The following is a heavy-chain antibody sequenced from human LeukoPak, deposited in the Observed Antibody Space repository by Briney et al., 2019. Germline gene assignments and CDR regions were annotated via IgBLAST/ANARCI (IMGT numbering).Heavy chain of an antibody. J-gene: IGHJ4*02. V-gene: IGHV1-69*05. D-gene: IGHD6-19*01. CDR1: GGTFSSYA. CDR2: IIPIFGTA. CDR3: AKTPIPGIAVAEDY. Sequence: SVKVSCKASGGTFSSYAISWVRQAPGQGLEWMGRIIPIFGTANYAQKFQGRVTITTDESTSTAYMELSSLRSEDTAVYYCAKTPIPGIAVAEDYWGQGTLITVSS.